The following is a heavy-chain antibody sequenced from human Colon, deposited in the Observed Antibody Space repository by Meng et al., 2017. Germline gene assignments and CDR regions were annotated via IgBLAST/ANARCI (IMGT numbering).Heavy chain of an antibody. CDR1: GFAFSDSW. CDR3: ATSFDSAGND. D-gene: IGHD6-19*01. CDR2: IYKDGSTK. J-gene: IGHJ4*02. V-gene: IGHV3-7*01. Sequence: GEALKISCVGSGFAFSDSWMSWVRQAPGKGLEWLANIYKDGSTKFYLDSVKGRFTISRDNAKSSLFLQMNSLTVEDTAVYYCATSFDSAGNDWGQGTLVTVSS.